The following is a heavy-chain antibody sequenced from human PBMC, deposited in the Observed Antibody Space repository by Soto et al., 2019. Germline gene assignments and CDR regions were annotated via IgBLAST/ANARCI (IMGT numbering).Heavy chain of an antibody. J-gene: IGHJ4*03. CDR2: INAGNGNT. D-gene: IGHD3-16*01. V-gene: IGHV1-3*01. CDR3: AATGAGTTFGDVALLKL. Sequence: AAGKGTCEDSGYTITKYAITSGRPAPGQKLERMGWINAGNGNTKYSRKFQGRVTITRDMSTSTAYMELSSLRSEDTAVYYCAATGAGTTFGDVALLKLWGQGTMVTVSS. CDR1: GYTITKYA.